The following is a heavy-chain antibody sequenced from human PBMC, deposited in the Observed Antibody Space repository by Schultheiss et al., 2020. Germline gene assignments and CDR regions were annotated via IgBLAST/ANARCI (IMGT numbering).Heavy chain of an antibody. CDR1: GFTFDDSA. D-gene: IGHD3-10*01. J-gene: IGHJ1*01. CDR3: AKAQNRVIVAHRGGYFQH. V-gene: IGHV3-9*01. Sequence: GGSLRLSCAASGFTFDDSAMHWVRQAPGKGLEWVSGISWNSGRIGYADFVKGRFTISRDNAKNSLYLQMNSLRTEDTAFYYCAKAQNRVIVAHRGGYFQHWGQGTLVTVSS. CDR2: ISWNSGRI.